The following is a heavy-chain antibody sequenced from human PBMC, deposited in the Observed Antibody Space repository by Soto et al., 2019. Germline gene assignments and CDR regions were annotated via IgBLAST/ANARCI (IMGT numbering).Heavy chain of an antibody. CDR3: ARIAVATSESDY. CDR1: GFTFSSYA. CDR2: TSNSGGVT. D-gene: IGHD6-19*01. J-gene: IGHJ4*02. Sequence: VQLVESGGGVVQPGRSLRLSCAASGFTFSSYAMHWVRQAPGKGLEWVSSTSNSGGVTYYGDSVKGRFTFSRDNSKNTLYLQMNSLRAEDTALYYCARIAVATSESDYWGQGTLVTVSS. V-gene: IGHV3-23*04.